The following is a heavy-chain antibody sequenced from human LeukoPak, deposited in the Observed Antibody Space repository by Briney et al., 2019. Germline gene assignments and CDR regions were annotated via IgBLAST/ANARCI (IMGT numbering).Heavy chain of an antibody. CDR3: AKRGNPTVGHHYLDV. CDR1: GFTFSSSD. J-gene: IGHJ6*03. V-gene: IGHV3-23*05. Sequence: VGSLRLSCAASGFTFSSSDMSWVRQAPGSGLEWVSSIRHSDSSTYYADSVMGRFTISRDNSKNTLYLQMNSLSAEDTAVYYCAKRGNPTVGHHYLDVWGKGTTVSVSS. D-gene: IGHD1-1*01. CDR2: IRHSDSST.